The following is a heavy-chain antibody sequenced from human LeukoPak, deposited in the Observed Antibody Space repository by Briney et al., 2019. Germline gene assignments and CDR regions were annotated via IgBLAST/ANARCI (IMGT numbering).Heavy chain of an antibody. D-gene: IGHD3-16*01. CDR1: GGSISSGSYY. J-gene: IGHJ4*02. CDR2: IYTSGST. Sequence: SQTLSLTCTVSGGSISSGSYYWSWIRQPAGKGLKWIGRIYTSGSTNYNPSLKSRVTISVDTSKNQFSLKLSSVTAADTAVYYCARGYYGGAVDSWGQGILVIVSS. CDR3: ARGYYGGAVDS. V-gene: IGHV4-61*02.